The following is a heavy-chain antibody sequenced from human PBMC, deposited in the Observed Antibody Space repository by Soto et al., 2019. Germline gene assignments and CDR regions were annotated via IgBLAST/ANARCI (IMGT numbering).Heavy chain of an antibody. V-gene: IGHV1-69*12. CDR1: GGTFSSYA. CDR2: IIPIFGTA. D-gene: IGHD4-17*01. CDR3: ARVWGEDDYGDPKPYVY. J-gene: IGHJ4*02. Sequence: QVQLVQSGAEVKKPGSSVKVSCKASGGTFSSYAISWVRQAPGQGLEWMGGIIPIFGTANYAQKFQGRVTITADEPTSTADMELSSLRSEDTAVYYCARVWGEDDYGDPKPYVYWGQGTLVTVSS.